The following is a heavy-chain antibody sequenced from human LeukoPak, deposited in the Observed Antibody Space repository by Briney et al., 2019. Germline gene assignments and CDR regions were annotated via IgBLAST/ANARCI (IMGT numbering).Heavy chain of an antibody. D-gene: IGHD3-16*01. Sequence: GGSLRLSCAASGFTFSGFAMSWIRQAPGKGLEWVSSISRSGESTFYADSVRGRFTISRDNSKNTVSLQMESLRAVDTALYYCAKDYAVGSIDYWGQGTLVTVSS. CDR3: AKDYAVGSIDY. J-gene: IGHJ4*02. V-gene: IGHV3-23*01. CDR2: ISRSGEST. CDR1: GFTFSGFA.